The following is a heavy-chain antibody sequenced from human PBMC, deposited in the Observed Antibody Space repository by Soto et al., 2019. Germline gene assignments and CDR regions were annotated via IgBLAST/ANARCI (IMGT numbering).Heavy chain of an antibody. Sequence: SETLSLSCTVSGGSVSSGSYYWSWIRQPPGKGLEWIGYIYYSGSTNYNPSLKSRVTISVDTSKNQFSLKLSSVTAADTAVYYCARGEYSSSSIDYWGQGTLVTVSS. V-gene: IGHV4-61*01. CDR1: GGSVSSGSYY. J-gene: IGHJ4*02. D-gene: IGHD6-6*01. CDR3: ARGEYSSSSIDY. CDR2: IYYSGST.